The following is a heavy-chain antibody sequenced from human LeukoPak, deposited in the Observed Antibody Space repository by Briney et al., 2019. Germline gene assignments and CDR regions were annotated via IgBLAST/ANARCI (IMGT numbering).Heavy chain of an antibody. J-gene: IGHJ5*02. CDR1: GYTFTGYY. V-gene: IGHV1-2*02. CDR2: INPNSGGT. CDR3: AREHSWNNWFDP. D-gene: IGHD1-20*01. Sequence: ASVKVSCKASGYTFTGYYIHWVRQAPGQGLEWMGWINPNSGGTNYAQKFQGRVTMTRDTSISTAYMELSRLRSDDTAVYYCAREHSWNNWFDPWGQGTLVTVSS.